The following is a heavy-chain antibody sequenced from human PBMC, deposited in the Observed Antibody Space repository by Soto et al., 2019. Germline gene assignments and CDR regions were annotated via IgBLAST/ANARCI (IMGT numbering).Heavy chain of an antibody. Sequence: QVQLVQSGAEVKKPGSSVKVSCKAPGGTLSTYAISWVRQAPGQGFEWMGGIMATIDTATYAQKFQGRVTITADESTSTAYMELSSLRSEDTAVYYCARGGYSNSWRFDYWGQGTLVTVSS. D-gene: IGHD6-13*01. CDR3: ARGGYSNSWRFDY. J-gene: IGHJ4*02. V-gene: IGHV1-69*01. CDR2: IMATIDTA. CDR1: GGTLSTYA.